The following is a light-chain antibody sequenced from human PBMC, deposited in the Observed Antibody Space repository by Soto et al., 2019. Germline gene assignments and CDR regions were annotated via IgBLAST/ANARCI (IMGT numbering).Light chain of an antibody. V-gene: IGLV2-23*01. CDR2: GSS. J-gene: IGLJ3*02. CDR1: SSDVGSYNL. Sequence: QSALTQPASVSGSPGQSITISCTGTSSDVGSYNLVSWYQQHPGKAPKPMIYGSSKRPSGVSHRFSGAKSGNTAALTISGLQAEDEADYYCCSYAGSSTYWVFGGGTKLTVL. CDR3: CSYAGSSTYWV.